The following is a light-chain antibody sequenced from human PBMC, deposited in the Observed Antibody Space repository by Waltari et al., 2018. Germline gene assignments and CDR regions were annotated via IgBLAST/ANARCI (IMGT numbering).Light chain of an antibody. V-gene: IGLV2-11*02. Sequence: QSALTQPRSVSGSPAQSVTISCTGTSSDVGGSNYVSWDQQHPDKAPKLMIYDVSKRPSGVPDRFSGSKSGNTASLTISGLQAEDEAGYYCCSYAGSYTLVFGGGTKLTVL. CDR2: DVS. J-gene: IGLJ3*02. CDR3: CSYAGSYTLV. CDR1: SSDVGGSNY.